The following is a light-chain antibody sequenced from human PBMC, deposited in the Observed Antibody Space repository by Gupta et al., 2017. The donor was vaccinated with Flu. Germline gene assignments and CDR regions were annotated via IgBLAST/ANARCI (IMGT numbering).Light chain of an antibody. V-gene: IGKV3-15*01. CDR2: AVS. J-gene: IGKJ2*01. CDR3: QQYNNWPLYT. CDR1: QSVSSN. Sequence: EIVMTQSPATLSVSPGERATLSCRASQSVSSNLAWYQQKPGQAPRLLIYAVSTMATGIPARFSGSGSGTEFTLTISSLQSEDFAVYYCQQYNNWPLYTFGQGTKLEI.